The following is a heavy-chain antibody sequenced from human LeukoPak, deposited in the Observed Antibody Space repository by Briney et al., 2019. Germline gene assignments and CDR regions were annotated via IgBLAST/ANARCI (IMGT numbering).Heavy chain of an antibody. D-gene: IGHD6-19*01. Sequence: GGSLRLSCAASGFTFSSYGMHWVRQAPGKGLEWVATISYDGSEKYYADSVRGRFTISRDNSENTLELQMNSLRVEDTSVYYCARRPYSSNAFDIWGQGTMVTVSS. V-gene: IGHV3-30*03. CDR3: ARRPYSSNAFDI. CDR1: GFTFSSYG. J-gene: IGHJ3*02. CDR2: ISYDGSEK.